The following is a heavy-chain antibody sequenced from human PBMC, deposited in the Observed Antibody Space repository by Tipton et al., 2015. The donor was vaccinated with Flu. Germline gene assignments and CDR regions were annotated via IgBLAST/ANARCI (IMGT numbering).Heavy chain of an antibody. CDR1: GGSISSYY. D-gene: IGHD3-3*01. J-gene: IGHJ3*02. CDR2: IYYSGST. CDR3: ASRPRSGYYSGDAFDI. Sequence: TLSLTCTVSGGSISSYYWSWIRQPPGKGLEWIGYIYYSGSTNYNPSHKSRVTISVDTSKNQFSLKLSSVTAADTAVYYCASRPRSGYYSGDAFDIWGQGTMVTVSS. V-gene: IGHV4-59*01.